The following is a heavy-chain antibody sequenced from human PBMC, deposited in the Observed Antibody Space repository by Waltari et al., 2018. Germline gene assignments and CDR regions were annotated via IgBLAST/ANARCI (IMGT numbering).Heavy chain of an antibody. CDR3: ARATDCSSTSCYSYYYYYGMDV. CDR1: GGSFSGYY. D-gene: IGHD2-2*01. V-gene: IGHV4-34*01. Sequence: QVQLQQWGAGLLKPSETLSLTCAVYGGSFSGYYWSWIRQPPGKGLEWMGEINQSGRTNYNPSLKSRVTISVDTSKNQFSLKLSSVTAADTAVYYCARATDCSSTSCYSYYYYYGMDVWGQGTTVTVSS. J-gene: IGHJ6*02. CDR2: INQSGRT.